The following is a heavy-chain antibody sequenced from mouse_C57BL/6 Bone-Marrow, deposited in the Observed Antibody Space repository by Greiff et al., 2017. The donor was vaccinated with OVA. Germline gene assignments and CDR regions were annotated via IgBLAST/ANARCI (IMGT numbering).Heavy chain of an antibody. J-gene: IGHJ3*01. CDR2: IRSKSNNYAT. Sequence: EVQLVESGGGLVQPKGSLKLSCAASGFSFNTYAMNWVRQAPGKGLEWVARIRSKSNNYATYYADSVKDRFTISRDDSESMLYLQMNNLKTEDTAMYCCVRDYGSSDEGFAYWGQGTLVTVSA. V-gene: IGHV10-1*01. CDR1: GFSFNTYA. D-gene: IGHD1-1*01. CDR3: VRDYGSSDEGFAY.